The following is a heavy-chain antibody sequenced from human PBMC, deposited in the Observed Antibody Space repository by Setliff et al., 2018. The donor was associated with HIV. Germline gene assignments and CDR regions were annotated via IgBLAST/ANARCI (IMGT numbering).Heavy chain of an antibody. Sequence: ASVKVSCKASGYTFITYYMHWVRQAPGQGLEWMGIINPSGGSTNYAQKFQGRVTMTRDTSTSTVYMELSSLRSEDTAVYYCARDHMSVGAWVGATSRGLFQHGGQGTLVTVSS. J-gene: IGHJ1*01. CDR1: GYTFITYY. CDR2: INPSGGST. V-gene: IGHV1-46*01. D-gene: IGHD1-26*01. CDR3: ARDHMSVGAWVGATSRGLFQH.